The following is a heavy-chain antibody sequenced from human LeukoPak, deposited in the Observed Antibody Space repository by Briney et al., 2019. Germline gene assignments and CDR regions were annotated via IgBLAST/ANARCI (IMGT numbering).Heavy chain of an antibody. CDR3: AKRLWSGSTGCYDCWFDP. CDR2: VSGNGNYR. Sequence: GGSLRLSCVASGFTFSTYSMIWARQAPGKGLEWVSVVSGNGNYRYYADSVRGRFTISRDNSKNTLYLQMNSLRAEDTAVYHCAKRLWSGSTGCYDCWFDPWGQGTLVTVSS. D-gene: IGHD3-3*01. J-gene: IGHJ5*02. V-gene: IGHV3-23*01. CDR1: GFTFSTYS.